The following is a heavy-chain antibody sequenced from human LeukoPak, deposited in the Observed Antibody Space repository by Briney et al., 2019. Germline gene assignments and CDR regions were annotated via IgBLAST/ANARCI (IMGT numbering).Heavy chain of an antibody. CDR1: GFTFSSYV. CDR2: VSVSGGST. Sequence: PGGSLRLSCVASGFTFSSYVMSCVRQAPGKGLEWVSGVSVSGGSTYYADSVKGRFTISRDNSKNTLYLQMNSLRAEDTAVYYCAKADSGYYNHYFDYWGQGTLVTVSP. J-gene: IGHJ4*02. CDR3: AKADSGYYNHYFDY. D-gene: IGHD3-3*01. V-gene: IGHV3-23*01.